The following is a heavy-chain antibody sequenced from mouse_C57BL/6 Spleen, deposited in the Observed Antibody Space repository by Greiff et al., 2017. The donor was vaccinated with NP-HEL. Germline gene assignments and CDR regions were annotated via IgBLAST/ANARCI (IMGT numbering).Heavy chain of an antibody. CDR1: GYTFTDYY. V-gene: IGHV1-19*01. D-gene: IGHD1-1*01. J-gene: IGHJ4*01. CDR3: ARYGPGDYAMDY. Sequence: VQLQQSGPVLVKPGASVKMSCKASGYTFTDYYMNWVKQSHGKSLEWIGVINPYNGGTSYNQKFKGKATLTVDKSSSTAYMELNSLTSEDSAVYYCARYGPGDYAMDYWGQGTSVTVSS. CDR2: INPYNGGT.